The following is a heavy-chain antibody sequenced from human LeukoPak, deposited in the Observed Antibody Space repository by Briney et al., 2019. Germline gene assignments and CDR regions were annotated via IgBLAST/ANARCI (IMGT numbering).Heavy chain of an antibody. CDR3: ARGRIAAPRSYYYYGMDV. Sequence: ASVKVSCKASGYTFTSYDINWVRQATGQGLEWMGWMNPNSGNTGYAQKFQGRVTMTRNTSISTAYMELSNLRSEDTAVYYCARGRIAAPRSYYYYGMDVWGQGTTVTVSS. D-gene: IGHD6-13*01. V-gene: IGHV1-8*01. J-gene: IGHJ6*02. CDR2: MNPNSGNT. CDR1: GYTFTSYD.